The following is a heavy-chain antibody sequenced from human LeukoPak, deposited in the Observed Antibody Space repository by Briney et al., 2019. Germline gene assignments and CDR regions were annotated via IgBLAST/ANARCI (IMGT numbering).Heavy chain of an antibody. J-gene: IGHJ4*02. V-gene: IGHV3-74*01. CDR1: GFTFSSYW. Sequence: GGSLRLSCAASGFTFSSYWMHWVRQAPGKGPVWVSRINSDGSSTSYADSVKGRFTISRDNAKNTLYLQMNSLRAEDTAVYYCARDQSDIVATTPIDYWGQGTLVTVSS. CDR3: ARDQSDIVATTPIDY. D-gene: IGHD5-12*01. CDR2: INSDGSST.